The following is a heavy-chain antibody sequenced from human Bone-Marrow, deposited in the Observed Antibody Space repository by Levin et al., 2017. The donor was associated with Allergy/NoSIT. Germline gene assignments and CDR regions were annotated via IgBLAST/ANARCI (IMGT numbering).Heavy chain of an antibody. V-gene: IGHV3-13*01. CDR1: GFTFSRYD. D-gene: IGHD1-26*01. CDR3: ARVDWDLLDGAFDI. Sequence: AGESLKISCAASGFTFSRYDMHWVRQPPGKGLEWVAVFALDGDIYYADSVRGRFTISRANARSSLHLQMDSLRPGDTAMYFCARVDWDLLDGAFDIWGQGTMVTVSS. J-gene: IGHJ3*02. CDR2: FALDGDI.